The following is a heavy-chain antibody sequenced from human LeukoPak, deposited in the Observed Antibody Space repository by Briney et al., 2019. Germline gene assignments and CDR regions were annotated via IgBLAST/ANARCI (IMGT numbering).Heavy chain of an antibody. J-gene: IGHJ6*03. CDR3: ARGPPRGKYYYMDV. D-gene: IGHD1-1*01. CDR1: GFTFRSFV. Sequence: GGSLRLSCAASGFTFRSFVMHWVRQPTGQGLEWVSTIGTASYTYYPRSVDGRFTLSRDHAKNSLYLQMNSLTAGDTAVYYCARGPPRGKYYYMDVWGKGTTVTVSS. V-gene: IGHV3-13*01. CDR2: IGTASYT.